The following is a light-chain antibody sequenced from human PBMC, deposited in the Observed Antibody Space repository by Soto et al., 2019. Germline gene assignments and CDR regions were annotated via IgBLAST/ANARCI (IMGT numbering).Light chain of an antibody. Sequence: EIVLTQSPATLSLSPWERATLSCRASQSVSSYLAWYQQKPGQAPRLLFYGASTGATGLPARFSGSGSGTEFTLTINSLQAEDCAVYYCQQYYNWPRTFGQGTRLQN. CDR1: QSVSSY. CDR3: QQYYNWPRT. J-gene: IGKJ5*01. V-gene: IGKV3-15*01. CDR2: GAS.